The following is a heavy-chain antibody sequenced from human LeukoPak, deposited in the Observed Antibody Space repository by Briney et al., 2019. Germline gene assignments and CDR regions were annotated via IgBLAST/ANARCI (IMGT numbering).Heavy chain of an antibody. J-gene: IGHJ3*02. V-gene: IGHV3-30*02. CDR3: AKDYLGYCSSTSCHDAFDI. CDR2: IRYDGSNK. CDR1: GFTFSSYG. D-gene: IGHD2-2*01. Sequence: PGGSLRPSCAASGFTFSSYGMHWVRQAPGKGLEWVAFIRYDGSNKYYADSVKGRFTISRDNSKNTLYLQMNSLRAEDTAVYYCAKDYLGYCSSTSCHDAFDIWGQGTMVTVSS.